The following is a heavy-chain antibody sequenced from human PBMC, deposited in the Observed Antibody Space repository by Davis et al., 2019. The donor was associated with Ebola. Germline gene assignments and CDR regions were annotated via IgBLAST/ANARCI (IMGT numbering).Heavy chain of an antibody. Sequence: ASVKVSCKASGYTFTSYGVTWMRQAPGQGLEWLGRVILKSGATNYAQKFQGRVTMTRDTSISTVYMELSSLRYDDTADYYCARGHKYAHEYWGQGTLVTVSS. CDR1: GYTFTSYG. D-gene: IGHD2-2*01. V-gene: IGHV1-2*06. CDR3: ARGHKYAHEY. CDR2: VILKSGAT. J-gene: IGHJ4*02.